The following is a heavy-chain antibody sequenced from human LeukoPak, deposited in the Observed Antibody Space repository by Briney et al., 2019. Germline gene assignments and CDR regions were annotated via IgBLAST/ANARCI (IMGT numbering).Heavy chain of an antibody. CDR2: INPSGGST. V-gene: IGHV1-46*03. CDR3: ARKRIAARAIDY. D-gene: IGHD6-6*01. CDR1: GYTLISSY. J-gene: IGHJ4*02. Sequence: GASVKVSCKAAGYTLISSYIHWVRQAPGQGLEWMGVINPSGGSTSYEQKFQGRVTMTRNTSISTAYMELSSLRSEDTAVYYCARKRIAARAIDYWGQGTLVTVSS.